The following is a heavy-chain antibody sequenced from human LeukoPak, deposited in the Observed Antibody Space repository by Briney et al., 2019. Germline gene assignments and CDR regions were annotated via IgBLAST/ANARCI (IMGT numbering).Heavy chain of an antibody. CDR1: GGSISSGSYY. Sequence: PSQTLSLTXTVSGGSISSGSYYWSWIRQPAGKGLEWIGRIYTSGSTNYNPSLKSRVTISVDTSKNQFSLKLSSVTAADTAVYYCARDGIQLWHFDYWGQGTLVTVSS. D-gene: IGHD5-18*01. J-gene: IGHJ4*02. V-gene: IGHV4-61*02. CDR2: IYTSGST. CDR3: ARDGIQLWHFDY.